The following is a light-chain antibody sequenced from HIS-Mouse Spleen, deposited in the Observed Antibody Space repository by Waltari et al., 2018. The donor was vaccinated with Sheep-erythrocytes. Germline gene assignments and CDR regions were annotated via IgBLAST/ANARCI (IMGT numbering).Light chain of an antibody. CDR1: SSDGGGYHY. CDR2: DVS. V-gene: IGLV2-11*01. Sequence: QSALTQPRSVSGSPRQSVTISCTGTSSDGGGYHYVPWYQQHPGKAPKLVIYDVSKRPSGVPDRFSGSKSGNTASLTISGLQAEDEADYYCCSYAGSYNHVFATGTKVTVL. J-gene: IGLJ1*01. CDR3: CSYAGSYNHV.